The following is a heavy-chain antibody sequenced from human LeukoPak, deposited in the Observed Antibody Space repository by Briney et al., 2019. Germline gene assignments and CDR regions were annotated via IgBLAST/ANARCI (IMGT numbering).Heavy chain of an antibody. CDR3: ARATNYYDSSGYYSVSFFY. J-gene: IGHJ4*02. Sequence: GGSLRLSCAASGFTFSSYSMNWVRQAPGKGLEWVSSISSSSSYIYYADSVKGRFTISRDNAKNSLYLQMSSLRAEDTAVYYCARATNYYDSSGYYSVSFFYWGQGTLVTVSS. CDR1: GFTFSSYS. D-gene: IGHD3-22*01. V-gene: IGHV3-21*01. CDR2: ISSSSSYI.